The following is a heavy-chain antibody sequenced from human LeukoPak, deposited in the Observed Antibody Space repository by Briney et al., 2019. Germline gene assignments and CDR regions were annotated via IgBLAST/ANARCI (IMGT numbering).Heavy chain of an antibody. CDR1: GYDFVNYG. CDR3: ARGGPFPSGSSSREYCLDY. D-gene: IGHD6-6*01. V-gene: IGHV1-18*01. CDR2: RSIYNGNT. Sequence: ASVKVSCKASGYDFVNYGISWVRQAPGQGLEWMGWRSIYNGNTDYKLQGRVTMTTDTSTSTAYMEVRSLRSDDTAVYYCARGGPFPSGSSSREYCLDYWGQGTLVTVSS. J-gene: IGHJ4*02.